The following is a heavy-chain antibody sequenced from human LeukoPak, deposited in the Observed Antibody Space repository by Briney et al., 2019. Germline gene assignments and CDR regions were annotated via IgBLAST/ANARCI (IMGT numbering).Heavy chain of an antibody. V-gene: IGHV3-15*01. Sequence: GGSLRLSCAASGFTFSNAWMSWVRQAPGKGLEWVGRIKSKTDGGTTDYAAPVKGRFTISRDDSKNTLYLQMNSLKTEDTAVYYCTTDSWFGELSSFDYWGQGTLVTVSS. J-gene: IGHJ4*02. D-gene: IGHD3-10*01. CDR3: TTDSWFGELSSFDY. CDR2: IKSKTDGGTT. CDR1: GFTFSNAW.